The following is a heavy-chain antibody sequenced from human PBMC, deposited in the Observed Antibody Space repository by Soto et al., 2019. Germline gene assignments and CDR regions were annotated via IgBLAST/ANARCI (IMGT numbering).Heavy chain of an antibody. CDR1: GGSISSGGYY. CDR3: ARAGTVTTYDAFDI. V-gene: IGHV4-31*03. Sequence: SETLSLTCTVSGGSISSGGYYWSWIRQHPGKGLEWIGYIFYSGTTYYNPSLKSRVTISVDTSKNQFSLKLSSVTAADTAVYYCARAGTVTTYDAFDIWGQGTMVTVSS. D-gene: IGHD4-17*01. CDR2: IFYSGTT. J-gene: IGHJ3*02.